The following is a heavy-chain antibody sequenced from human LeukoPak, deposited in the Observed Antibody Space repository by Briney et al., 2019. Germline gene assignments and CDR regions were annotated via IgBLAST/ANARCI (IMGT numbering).Heavy chain of an antibody. V-gene: IGHV3-9*01. CDR1: GFTFDDYA. D-gene: IGHD6-19*01. J-gene: IGHJ4*02. CDR2: ISWNSGSI. Sequence: PGRSLRLSCAAPGFTFDDYAMHWVRQAPGKGLEWVSGISWNSGSIGYADSVKGRFTISRDNAKNSLYLQMNSLRAEDTALYYCASIAVAGSSSDYWGQGTLVTVSS. CDR3: ASIAVAGSSSDY.